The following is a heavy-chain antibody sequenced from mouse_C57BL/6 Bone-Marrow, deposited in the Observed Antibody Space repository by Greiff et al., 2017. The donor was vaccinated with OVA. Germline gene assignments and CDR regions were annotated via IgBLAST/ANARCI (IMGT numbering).Heavy chain of an antibody. V-gene: IGHV5-6*01. CDR2: ISSGGSYT. CDR1: GFTFSSYG. Sequence: EVKLVESGGDLVKPGGSLKLSCAASGFTFSSYGMSWVRQTPDKRLEWVATISSGGSYTYYPDSVKGRFTISRDNAKNTLYLHMSSLKSEDTAMYYCARLTTVVAPYWGQGTTLTVSS. J-gene: IGHJ2*01. D-gene: IGHD1-1*01. CDR3: ARLTTVVAPY.